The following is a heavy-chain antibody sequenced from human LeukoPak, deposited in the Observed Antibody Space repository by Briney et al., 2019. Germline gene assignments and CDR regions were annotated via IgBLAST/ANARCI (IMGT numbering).Heavy chain of an antibody. D-gene: IGHD2-2*01. CDR2: IIPIFGTA. CDR3: ARVDDIVVVPAAMGVRSGAYYYYGMDV. Sequence: GASVKVSCKASGGTFSSYAISWARQAPGQGLEWMGGIIPIFGTANYAQKFQGRVTITADESTSTAYMELSSLRSEDTAVYYCARVDDIVVVPAAMGVRSGAYYYYGMDVWGKGTTVTVSS. V-gene: IGHV1-69*01. CDR1: GGTFSSYA. J-gene: IGHJ6*04.